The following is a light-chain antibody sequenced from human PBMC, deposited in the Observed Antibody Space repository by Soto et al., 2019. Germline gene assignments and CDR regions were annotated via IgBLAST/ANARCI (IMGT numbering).Light chain of an antibody. V-gene: IGKV1-12*01. J-gene: IGKJ1*01. CDR2: TAS. CDR3: QQYSSWPPWT. CDR1: QGINGW. Sequence: IQMTQSPSSVSASVGDRVTITCRASQGINGWLAWYQQKPGKAPKLLIYTASRLQSGVPSRFSGSGSGTDFTLTISSLESEDSAVYYCQQYSSWPPWTFGQGTKVEIK.